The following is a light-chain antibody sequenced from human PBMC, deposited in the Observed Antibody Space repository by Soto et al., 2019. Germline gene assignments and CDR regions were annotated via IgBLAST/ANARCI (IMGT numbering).Light chain of an antibody. V-gene: IGKV1-27*01. CDR2: AAS. CDR3: QKYHSAPWT. Sequence: DIQMTQSPSSLSASVGDRVTITCRASQGISNYLAWYQQKPGKVPKLLIYAASTLQSGVPSRFSGSGSGTDFTRTISSLQPEDVATYYCQKYHSAPWTFGQGTKVEIK. CDR1: QGISNY. J-gene: IGKJ1*01.